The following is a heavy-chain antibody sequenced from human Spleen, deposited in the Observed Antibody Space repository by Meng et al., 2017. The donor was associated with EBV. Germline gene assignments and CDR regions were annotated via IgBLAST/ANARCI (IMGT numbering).Heavy chain of an antibody. Sequence: VQVVESGGGLVKPGGSLRLSCTASGFTFSDYYMSWIRQAPGKGLEWISYISSSGPTKFYADSVKGRFTISRDNTENSVYLQMNSLRAEDTAVYYCARDLTTVAGGFDSWGQGTLVTVSS. J-gene: IGHJ4*02. CDR3: ARDLTTVAGGFDS. V-gene: IGHV3-11*01. CDR1: GFTFSDYY. CDR2: ISSSGPTK. D-gene: IGHD6-19*01.